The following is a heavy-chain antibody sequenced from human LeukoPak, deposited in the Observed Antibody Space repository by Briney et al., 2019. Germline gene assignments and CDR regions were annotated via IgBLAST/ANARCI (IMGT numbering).Heavy chain of an antibody. CDR2: MNPNSGNT. CDR1: GYTFTSYD. D-gene: IGHD3-10*01. CDR3: ARVRVTMVRGVIITSSYYYYYVMDV. J-gene: IGHJ6*02. Sequence: ASVKVSCKASGYTFTSYDINWVRQATGQGLEWMGWMNPNSGNTGYAQKFQGRVTMTRNTSISTAYMELSSLRSEDTAVYYCARVRVTMVRGVIITSSYYYYYVMDVWGQGTTVTLSS. V-gene: IGHV1-8*01.